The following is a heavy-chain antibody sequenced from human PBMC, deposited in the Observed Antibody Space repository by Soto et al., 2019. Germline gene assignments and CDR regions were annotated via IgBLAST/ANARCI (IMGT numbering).Heavy chain of an antibody. CDR1: GYRFTSYW. D-gene: IGHD5-12*01. V-gene: IGHV5-51*01. CDR2: IYPADSDT. CDR3: ARSLIMADRSFDI. J-gene: IGHJ3*02. Sequence: GESLKISCQGSGYRFTSYWIAWVRHMPGKGLEWMGIIYPADSDTRYNPSFQGLVTISADKSISTAYLQWSSLKASDTAMYYCARSLIMADRSFDIWGQGTRVTVSS.